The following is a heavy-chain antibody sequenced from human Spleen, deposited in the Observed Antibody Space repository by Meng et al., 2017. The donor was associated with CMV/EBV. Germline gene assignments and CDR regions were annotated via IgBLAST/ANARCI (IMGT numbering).Heavy chain of an antibody. V-gene: IGHV3-21*01. D-gene: IGHD3-10*01. J-gene: IGHJ4*02. CDR3: ARDQGLVFGEVIPYFDY. Sequence: ETLSLTCAASGFTFSSYEMNWVRQAPGKGLEWVSSISSSSSHIHYADSVKGRFTISRDYATNSVFLQMNTLRVDDTALYYCARDQGLVFGEVIPYFDYWGQGTPVTVSS. CDR1: GFTFSSYE. CDR2: ISSSSSHI.